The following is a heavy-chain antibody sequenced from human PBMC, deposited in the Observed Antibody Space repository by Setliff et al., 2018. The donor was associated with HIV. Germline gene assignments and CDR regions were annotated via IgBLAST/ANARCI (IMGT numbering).Heavy chain of an antibody. CDR1: GYTFTSYY. CDR2: VDPKDGET. J-gene: IGHJ1*01. CDR3: ARDPAPSSSASYFQH. Sequence: GASVKVSCKASGYTFTSYYLHWVQQAPGKGLEWMGRVDPKDGETMYAQKFQGRVTMTRDTSTSTVYMELSSLRSEDTAVYYCARDPAPSSSASYFQHWGQGTPVTVSS. V-gene: IGHV1-46*01. D-gene: IGHD6-6*01.